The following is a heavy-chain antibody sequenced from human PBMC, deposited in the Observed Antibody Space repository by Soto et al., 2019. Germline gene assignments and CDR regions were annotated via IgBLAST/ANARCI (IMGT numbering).Heavy chain of an antibody. CDR1: GGSISSYY. D-gene: IGHD2-15*01. CDR2: IYYSGST. CDR3: ARRYCSGGSCYSGFRNNWFDP. Sequence: QVQLQESGPGLVKPSETLSLTCTVSGGSISSYYWSWIRQPPGKGLEWIGYIYYSGSTNYNPSLKGRVTISVETSKNQFSLKLSSVTAADTAVYYCARRYCSGGSCYSGFRNNWFDPWGQGTLVTVSS. V-gene: IGHV4-59*01. J-gene: IGHJ5*02.